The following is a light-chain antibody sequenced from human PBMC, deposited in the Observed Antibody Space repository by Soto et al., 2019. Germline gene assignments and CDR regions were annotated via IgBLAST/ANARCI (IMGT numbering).Light chain of an antibody. CDR1: SSDVGSYNY. Sequence: QSALTQPASVSGSPGQSITISCTGTSSDVGSYNYVSWYQQYPGKAPKLMIYDVSNRPSGFSYRFSGSKSGNTASLTISGLQAEDEAEYYCSSYTTISTHVVFGGGTNFTVL. J-gene: IGLJ2*01. V-gene: IGLV2-14*01. CDR3: SSYTTISTHVV. CDR2: DVS.